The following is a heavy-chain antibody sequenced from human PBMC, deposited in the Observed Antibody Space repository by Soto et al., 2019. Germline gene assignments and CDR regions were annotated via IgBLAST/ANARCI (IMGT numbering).Heavy chain of an antibody. J-gene: IGHJ5*02. Sequence: PSETLSLTCTVSGGSISSSSYYWGWIRQPPGKGLEWIGSIYYSGSTYYNPSLKSRVTISVDTSKNQFSLKLSSVTAADTAVYYCARQVPYYYGSGSYYWFDPWGQGTLVTVSS. V-gene: IGHV4-39*01. CDR1: GGSISSSSYY. CDR3: ARQVPYYYGSGSYYWFDP. CDR2: IYYSGST. D-gene: IGHD3-10*01.